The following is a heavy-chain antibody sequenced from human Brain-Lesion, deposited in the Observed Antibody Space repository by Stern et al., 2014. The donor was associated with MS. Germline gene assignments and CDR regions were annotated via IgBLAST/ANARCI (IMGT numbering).Heavy chain of an antibody. J-gene: IGHJ6*02. CDR3: ARDQFTTSLDV. CDR2: IYYSGTT. Sequence: QVQLVQSGPGLVKPSQTLSLPCTVSGGSVSSDNYYWTWIRQPPGKGLEWIGHIYYSGTTSYNPSLKSRVTISIDTSKNQFSLNLNSVTAADTAMYYCARDQFTTSLDVWGQGTTVTVSS. CDR1: GGSVSSDNYY. V-gene: IGHV4-31*03. D-gene: IGHD2-2*01.